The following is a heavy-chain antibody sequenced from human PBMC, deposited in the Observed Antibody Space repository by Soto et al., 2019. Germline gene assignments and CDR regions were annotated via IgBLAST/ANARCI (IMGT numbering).Heavy chain of an antibody. J-gene: IGHJ4*02. V-gene: IGHV3-7*03. CDR2: INQDGSIK. CDR3: ARIGYSSSSFDY. D-gene: IGHD6-6*01. CDR1: GFTFNNYW. Sequence: PGGSLRLSCVTSGFTFNNYWMSWVRRAPGKGLEWLANINQDGSIKYYVDSVKGRFTISRDNTKNSVYLQINSLRVEDTAVYYCARIGYSSSSFDYWGQGTLVTVSS.